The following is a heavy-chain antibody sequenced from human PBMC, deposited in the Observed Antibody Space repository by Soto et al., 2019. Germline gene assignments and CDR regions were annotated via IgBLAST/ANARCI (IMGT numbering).Heavy chain of an antibody. CDR2: ITPIYPTT. Sequence: ASVKVSCKASGGTFYTYTFSWVRQAPGQGLEWMGSITPIYPTTNYAEKFQGRLTVTADGSTNTAYMELNSLTSEDTAVYYCARIPRYSFPTSDDLDSWGQGTLVTVSS. J-gene: IGHJ4*02. CDR3: ARIPRYSFPTSDDLDS. CDR1: GGTFYTYT. D-gene: IGHD5-18*01. V-gene: IGHV1-69*13.